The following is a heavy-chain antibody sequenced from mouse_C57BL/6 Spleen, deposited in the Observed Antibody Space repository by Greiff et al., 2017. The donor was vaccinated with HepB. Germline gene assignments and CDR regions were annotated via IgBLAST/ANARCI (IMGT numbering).Heavy chain of an antibody. CDR2: IYPGDGDT. CDR3: ARWGNWDGGY. D-gene: IGHD4-1*01. CDR1: GYAFSSSW. J-gene: IGHJ2*01. V-gene: IGHV1-82*01. Sequence: VQLQQSGPELVKPGASVKISCKASGYAFSSSWMNWVKQRPGKGLEWIGRIYPGDGDTNYNGKFKGKATLTADKSSSTAYMQLSSLTSEDSAVYCCARWGNWDGGYWGQGTTLTVSS.